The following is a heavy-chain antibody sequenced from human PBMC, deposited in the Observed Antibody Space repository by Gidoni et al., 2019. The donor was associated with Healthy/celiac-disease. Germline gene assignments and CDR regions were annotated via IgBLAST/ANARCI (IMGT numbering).Heavy chain of an antibody. CDR3: ATVELSYCGGDCSSH. CDR1: GYTLTELS. CDR2: FDPEEGET. J-gene: IGHJ4*02. D-gene: IGHD2-21*02. V-gene: IGHV1-24*01. Sequence: QVQRVQSGAEVKKPGASVKVSCKVSGYTLTELSMHWVRQAPGKGLEWTGGFDPEEGETIYAQKFQGRVTMTEDTSTDTAYMELSSLRSEDTAVYYCATVELSYCGGDCSSHWGQGTLVTVSS.